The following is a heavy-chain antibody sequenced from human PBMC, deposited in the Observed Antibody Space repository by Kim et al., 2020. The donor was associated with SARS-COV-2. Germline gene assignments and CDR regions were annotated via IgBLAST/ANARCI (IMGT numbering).Heavy chain of an antibody. CDR1: GYTLTELS. V-gene: IGHV1-24*01. CDR3: ATDYDILLGRVAFDI. J-gene: IGHJ3*02. Sequence: ASVKVSCKVSGYTLTELSMHWVRQAPGKGLEWMGGFDPEDGETIYAQKFQGRVTMTEDTSTDTAYMELSSLRSEDTAVYYCATDYDILLGRVAFDIWGQGTMVTVSS. CDR2: FDPEDGET. D-gene: IGHD3-9*01.